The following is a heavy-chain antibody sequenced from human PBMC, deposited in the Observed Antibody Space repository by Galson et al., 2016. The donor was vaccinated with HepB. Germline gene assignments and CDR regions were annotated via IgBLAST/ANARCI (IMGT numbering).Heavy chain of an antibody. D-gene: IGHD3-10*01. V-gene: IGHV4-31*03. CDR1: GGSISSGVYY. CDR3: ARDGRLGEKGLYDF. CDR2: IYYTGST. Sequence: LSLTCTVSGGSISSGVYYWRWIRQHPGKGLEWIGYIYYTGSTDCNPSLKSRVTVSVDTSKNQFSLKLSSVTAADTAVYYCARDGRLGEKGLYDFWGQGTLVTVSS. J-gene: IGHJ4*02.